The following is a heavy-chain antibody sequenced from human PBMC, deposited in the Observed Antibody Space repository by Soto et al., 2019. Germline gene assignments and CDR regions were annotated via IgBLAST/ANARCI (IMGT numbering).Heavy chain of an antibody. CDR1: GGSFSGYY. D-gene: IGHD3-3*01. V-gene: IGHV4-34*01. Sequence: SETLSLTCAVYGGSFSGYYWSWIRQPPGKGLEWIGEINHSGSTNYNPSLKSRVTISVDTSKNQFSLKLSSVTAADTAVYYCARDLLYYDFWSGYYRRYYNWFDPWGQGXLVTVSS. CDR3: ARDLLYYDFWSGYYRRYYNWFDP. CDR2: INHSGST. J-gene: IGHJ5*02.